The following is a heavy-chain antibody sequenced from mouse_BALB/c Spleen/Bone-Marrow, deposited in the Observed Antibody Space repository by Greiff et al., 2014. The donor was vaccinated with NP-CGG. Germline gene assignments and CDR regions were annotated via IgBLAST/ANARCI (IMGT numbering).Heavy chain of an antibody. CDR1: GFSFSGYG. D-gene: IGHD1-1*01. Sequence: EVQVVESGGDLVKPGGSLKLSCAASGFSFSGYGMSWVRQTPDKRLEWVATIGVGGTYTYYPDSVKGRFTIFRDNAKNTLYLRMSSLKSEDTAMYYCARPFTTVVATVFAYWGQGTLVTVSA. J-gene: IGHJ3*01. CDR3: ARPFTTVVATVFAY. V-gene: IGHV5-6*01. CDR2: IGVGGTYT.